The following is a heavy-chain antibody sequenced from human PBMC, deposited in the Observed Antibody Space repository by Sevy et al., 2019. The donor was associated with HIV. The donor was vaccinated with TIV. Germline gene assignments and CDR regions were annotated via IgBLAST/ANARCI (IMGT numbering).Heavy chain of an antibody. J-gene: IGHJ3*02. V-gene: IGHV3-72*01. CDR1: GFTFSDHY. Sequence: GGSLRLSCAASGFTFSDHYMDWVRQAPGKGLEWVGRTRNKANSYTTEDAASVKGRFTISRDDSKNSLYLQMNSLKTEDTAVYYCARGPELVNYDAFDIWGQGTMVTVSS. CDR2: TRNKANSYTT. CDR3: ARGPELVNYDAFDI. D-gene: IGHD2-8*02.